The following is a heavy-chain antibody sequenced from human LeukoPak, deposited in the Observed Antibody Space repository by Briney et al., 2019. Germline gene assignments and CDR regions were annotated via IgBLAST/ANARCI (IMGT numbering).Heavy chain of an antibody. Sequence: PSQTLSLTCTVSGGSISSSSYYWGWIRQPPGKGLEWIGSIYYSGSTYYNPSLKSRVTISVDTSKNQFSLKLSSVTAADTAVYYCARDLFDYDSSGYSDYWGQGTLVTVSS. CDR2: IYYSGST. J-gene: IGHJ4*02. CDR3: ARDLFDYDSSGYSDY. V-gene: IGHV4-39*07. CDR1: GGSISSSSYY. D-gene: IGHD3-22*01.